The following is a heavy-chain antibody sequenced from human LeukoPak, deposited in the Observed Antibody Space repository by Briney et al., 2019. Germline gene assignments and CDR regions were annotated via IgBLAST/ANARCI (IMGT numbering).Heavy chain of an antibody. D-gene: IGHD1-7*01. V-gene: IGHV3-48*02. CDR3: TRVLTGTSLFDY. CDR2: ISGSSSTI. CDR1: GFTFSNYN. J-gene: IGHJ4*02. Sequence: GGSLRLSCAASGFTFSNYNMNWVRQAPGKGLEWVSFISGSSSTIYYADSVKGRFTISRDNAKNSLYLQVNSLRDEDTAVYFCTRVLTGTSLFDYWGQGTLVTVSS.